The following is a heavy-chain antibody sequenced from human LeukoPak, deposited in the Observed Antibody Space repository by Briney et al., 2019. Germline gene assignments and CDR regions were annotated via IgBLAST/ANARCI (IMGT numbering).Heavy chain of an antibody. CDR1: GGTFSSYA. Sequence: GASVKVSCKASGGTFSSYAISWVRQAPGQGLEWMGRIIPILGIANYAQKFQGRVTITRDTSASTAYMELSSLRSEDTAVYYCARLGYYYDSSGYADAFDIWGQGTMVTVSS. J-gene: IGHJ3*02. D-gene: IGHD3-22*01. CDR2: IIPILGIA. CDR3: ARLGYYYDSSGYADAFDI. V-gene: IGHV1-69*04.